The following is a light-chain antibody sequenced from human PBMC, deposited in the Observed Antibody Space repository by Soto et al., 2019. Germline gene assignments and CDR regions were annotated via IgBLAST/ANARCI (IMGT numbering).Light chain of an antibody. Sequence: EIVLTQSPATLSSFPGDRVTLSCRASQYINTRLAWYQHRPGQAPRLLICQTSIRAAGIPARFSASGTGTDFTLTISDVQPEDFAVYYCHQRQSWPRTFGQGTKVDI. CDR1: QYINTR. CDR2: QTS. J-gene: IGKJ1*01. CDR3: HQRQSWPRT. V-gene: IGKV3-11*01.